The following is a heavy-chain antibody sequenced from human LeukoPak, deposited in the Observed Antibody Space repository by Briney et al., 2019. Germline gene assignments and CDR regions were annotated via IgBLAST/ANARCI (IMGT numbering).Heavy chain of an antibody. D-gene: IGHD3-16*01. CDR2: ITPDTGVT. CDR3: ARDGALDY. J-gene: IGHJ4*02. V-gene: IGHV1-2*02. Sequence: ASVKVSCKASGYTFTDYYMHWVRQAPGQGLEWMGWITPDTGVTNCAQKFQGRVTMTRDTSITTAYMELSRLTSDDSAVYYCARDGALDYWGQGTLVTGSS. CDR1: GYTFTDYY.